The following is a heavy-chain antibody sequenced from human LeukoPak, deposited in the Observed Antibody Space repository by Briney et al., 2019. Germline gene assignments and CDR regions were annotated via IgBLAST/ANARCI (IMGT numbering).Heavy chain of an antibody. Sequence: GGSLRLSCAASGFNFGDYAMSWVRQAPGKGLEWVAHIKEGGRGTFYVDSVKGRFTGSRDDARNTVYLQMNSLRAEDTAVYYCARWRGAQSEFVVWGQGALVTVSS. V-gene: IGHV3-7*01. CDR3: ARWRGAQSEFVV. D-gene: IGHD3-3*01. CDR2: IKEGGRGT. CDR1: GFNFGDYA. J-gene: IGHJ4*02.